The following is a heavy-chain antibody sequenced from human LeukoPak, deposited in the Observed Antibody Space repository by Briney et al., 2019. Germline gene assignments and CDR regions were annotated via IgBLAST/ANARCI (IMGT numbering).Heavy chain of an antibody. J-gene: IGHJ4*02. Sequence: GGSLRLSCAASGFTFSSYSMNWVRQAPGQGLEWVSSISSSSSYIYYADSLKGRFTITRDNAKNSLYLQMNSLRGEDTAVYYCASSISSSSDYWGQGTLVTVSS. V-gene: IGHV3-21*01. CDR1: GFTFSSYS. CDR2: ISSSSSYI. CDR3: ASSISSSSDY. D-gene: IGHD6-13*01.